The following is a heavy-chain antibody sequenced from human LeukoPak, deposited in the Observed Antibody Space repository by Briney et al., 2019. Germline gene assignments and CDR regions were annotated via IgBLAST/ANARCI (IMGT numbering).Heavy chain of an antibody. V-gene: IGHV4-34*01. Sequence: PAETLSLTCAVYGWSFSGYYWSWIRQPPGKGLEWIGEINHSGSTNYNPSLKSGVTILVDTSKKQFSLKLRTVPAAEAAVDYCARDSHWGVPFAYGGQGPLAAASS. CDR1: GWSFSGYY. J-gene: IGHJ4*02. CDR3: ARDSHWGVPFAY. CDR2: INHSGST. D-gene: IGHD7-27*01.